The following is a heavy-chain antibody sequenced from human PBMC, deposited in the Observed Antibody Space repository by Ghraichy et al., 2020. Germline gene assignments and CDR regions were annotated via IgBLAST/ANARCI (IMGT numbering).Heavy chain of an antibody. Sequence: GGSLRLSCAASGFTFSSYAMSWVRQTPGKGLEWVSAISGNGGSTYYVDAVKGRFTISRDNSQNTLFLQMNVLRAGDTAVYFCAKFLTFYYDSNGYFDYWGQGTLVTVSS. CDR2: ISGNGGST. D-gene: IGHD3-22*01. V-gene: IGHV3-23*01. CDR1: GFTFSSYA. CDR3: AKFLTFYYDSNGYFDY. J-gene: IGHJ4*02.